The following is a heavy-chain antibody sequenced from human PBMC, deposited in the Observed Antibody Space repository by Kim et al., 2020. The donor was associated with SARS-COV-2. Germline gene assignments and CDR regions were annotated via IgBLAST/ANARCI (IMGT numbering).Heavy chain of an antibody. CDR1: NGSISTYY. CDR3: ARAIFSRVGTASLDY. J-gene: IGHJ4*02. Sequence: GSLSLTCTVSNGSISTYYWNWIRQSPGKGLEWLGYIFYSGSTNYNPSLGSRLTMSVDTSKNQFSLNLRSVTAADTAVYYCARAIFSRVGTASLDYWGQGTLVTVSS. D-gene: IGHD1-26*01. CDR2: IFYSGST. V-gene: IGHV4-59*01.